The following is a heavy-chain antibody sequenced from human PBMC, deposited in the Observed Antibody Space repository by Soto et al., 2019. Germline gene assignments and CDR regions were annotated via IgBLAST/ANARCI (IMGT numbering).Heavy chain of an antibody. CDR1: VGSFSGYY. CDR2: INHSGST. V-gene: IGHV4-34*01. Sequence: PSETLCITCAFYVGSFSGYYWNWIRQPPGKGLEWIGEINHSGSTNYNPSLKSRVTISVDTSKNQFSLKLSSVTAADTAVYYCAIGYRSSFDYWGQGTMVTVSS. CDR3: AIGYRSSFDY. J-gene: IGHJ4*02. D-gene: IGHD6-6*01.